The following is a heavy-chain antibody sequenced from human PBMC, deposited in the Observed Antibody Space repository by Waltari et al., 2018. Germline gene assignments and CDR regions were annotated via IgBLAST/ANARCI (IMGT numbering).Heavy chain of an antibody. Sequence: QLQLPESAPGLVPPSETLSLTCTVSGGSISSSSYYWGWIGSIYYRGSTYYNPSLKSRVTISVDTSKNQFSLKLSSVTAADTAVYYCAREKEAVAFDWGQGTLVTVSS. D-gene: IGHD6-19*01. CDR1: GGSISSSSYY. J-gene: IGHJ4*02. CDR3: AREKEAVAFD. CDR2: IYYRGST. V-gene: IGHV4-39*01.